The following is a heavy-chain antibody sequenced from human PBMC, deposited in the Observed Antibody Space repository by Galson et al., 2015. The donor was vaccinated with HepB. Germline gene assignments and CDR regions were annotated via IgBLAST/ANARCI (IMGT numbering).Heavy chain of an antibody. CDR1: GYTFTSYG. Sequence: SVKVSCKASGYTFTSYGISWVRQAPGQGLEWMGWISAYNGNTNYAQKLQGRVTMTTDTSTSTAYMELRSLRSDDTAVYYCARDSTYKDSSSWYLGKFDYWGQGTLVTVSS. CDR2: ISAYNGNT. CDR3: ARDSTYKDSSSWYLGKFDY. D-gene: IGHD6-13*01. V-gene: IGHV1-18*01. J-gene: IGHJ4*02.